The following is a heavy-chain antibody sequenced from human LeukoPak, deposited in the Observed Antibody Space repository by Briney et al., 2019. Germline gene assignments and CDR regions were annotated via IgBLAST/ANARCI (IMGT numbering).Heavy chain of an antibody. CDR2: LSFDGTTK. CDR3: AKQLGYCSDGSCYFPY. J-gene: IGHJ4*02. Sequence: PGGSLRLSCAASGFTFSSFGMHWVRQAPGKGLEWVAVLSFDGTTKYYTDSVKGRFTISRDNSKNTLYLQMNSLRPEDTAVYYCAKQLGYCSDGSCYFPYWGQGTLVTVPS. V-gene: IGHV3-30*18. D-gene: IGHD2-15*01. CDR1: GFTFSSFG.